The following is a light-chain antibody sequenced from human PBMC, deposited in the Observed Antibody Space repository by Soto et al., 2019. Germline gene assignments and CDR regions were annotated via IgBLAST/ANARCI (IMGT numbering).Light chain of an antibody. CDR2: LNSDGSH. J-gene: IGLJ2*01. CDR3: QTWGTGTVV. V-gene: IGLV4-69*01. CDR1: SGHSSYA. Sequence: QLVLTQSPSASASPGASVKLTCNLSSGHSSYAIAWHQQQPEKGPRYLMKLNSDGSHNKGDGIHDRFSGSSSGAERYLTISSLQSEDEADYYCQTWGTGTVVFGGGTKLTVL.